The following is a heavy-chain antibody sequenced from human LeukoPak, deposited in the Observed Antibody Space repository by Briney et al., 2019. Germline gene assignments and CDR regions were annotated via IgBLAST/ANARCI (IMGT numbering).Heavy chain of an antibody. V-gene: IGHV3-74*01. CDR2: IDSDGSST. CDR1: GFTLSNYG. CDR3: ARDRAPGYFDL. J-gene: IGHJ2*01. Sequence: GGSLRLSCAASGFTLSNYGIHWVRRAPGKGLEWVSRIDSDGSSTSYADSVKGRFTISRDNAKSTLYLQMNSLRAEDTAVYYCARDRAPGYFDLWGRGTLVTVSS.